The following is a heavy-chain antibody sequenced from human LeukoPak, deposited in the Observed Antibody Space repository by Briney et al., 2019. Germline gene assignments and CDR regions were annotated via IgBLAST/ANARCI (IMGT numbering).Heavy chain of an antibody. Sequence: GGSLRLSCAASGFTFSSYGMSWVRQAPGKGLEWVSGINWNGGSTGYADSVKGRFTISRDNAKNSLYLQMNNLRAEDTALYYCARGGYYYDSSGYYYGGVRYFDYWGQGTLVTVSS. CDR1: GFTFSSYG. CDR2: INWNGGST. J-gene: IGHJ4*02. V-gene: IGHV3-20*04. CDR3: ARGGYYYDSSGYYYGGVRYFDY. D-gene: IGHD3-22*01.